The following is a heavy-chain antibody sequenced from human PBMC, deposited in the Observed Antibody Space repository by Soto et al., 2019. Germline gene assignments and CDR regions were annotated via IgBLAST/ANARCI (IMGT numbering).Heavy chain of an antibody. CDR1: GGSISSGGYY. CDR3: AREWVVVVPAATFNTTGLGSYYYYGMDV. J-gene: IGHJ6*02. Sequence: QVQLQESGPGLVKPSQTLSLTCTVSGGSISSGGYYWSWIRQHPGKGLEWIGYIYYSGSTYYNPSLKSRVTISVDTSKNQFSLTLISVTAADTAVYYCAREWVVVVPAATFNTTGLGSYYYYGMDVWGQGTTVTVSS. D-gene: IGHD2-2*01. CDR2: IYYSGST. V-gene: IGHV4-31*03.